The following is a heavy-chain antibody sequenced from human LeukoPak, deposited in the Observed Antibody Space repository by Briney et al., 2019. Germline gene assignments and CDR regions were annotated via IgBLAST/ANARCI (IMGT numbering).Heavy chain of an antibody. Sequence: GGSLRLSCVASGFTYANYAMNWVRQAPGKGLEWVSSISSGASTYYADSVKGRFTISRDNSKNTLYLQMNSLRAEDTAVYYCAKAHPSTYTYGQYYFDYWGQGTLVTVSS. CDR1: GFTYANYA. CDR3: AKAHPSTYTYGQYYFDY. CDR2: ISSGAST. J-gene: IGHJ4*02. D-gene: IGHD5-18*01. V-gene: IGHV3-23*01.